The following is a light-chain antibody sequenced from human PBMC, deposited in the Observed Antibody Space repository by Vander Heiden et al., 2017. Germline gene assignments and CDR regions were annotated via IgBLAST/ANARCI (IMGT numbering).Light chain of an antibody. CDR3: QQRSNGPPMFT. CDR1: QSVSSY. CDR2: DAS. Sequence: ENVVTQSPATLFLSPGERDSLHCRASQSVSSYLAWYKQTPGQAPRLLIYDASNRAAGIKARFSGSGYGTDFTLTISSREPEDFAVYYWQQRSNGPPMFTFGHGTKVEIK. J-gene: IGKJ3*01. V-gene: IGKV3-11*01.